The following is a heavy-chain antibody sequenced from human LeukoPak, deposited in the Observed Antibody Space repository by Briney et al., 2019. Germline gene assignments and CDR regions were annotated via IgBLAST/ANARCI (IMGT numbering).Heavy chain of an antibody. CDR2: INPNSGGT. D-gene: IGHD3-10*01. J-gene: IGHJ5*02. CDR3: ARDWDYYGSGSYSNPSNWFDP. V-gene: IGHV1-2*06. Sequence: ASVKVSCKASGYTFTGYYMHWVRQAPGQGLEWMGRINPNSGGTNYAQKFQGRVTMTRDTSISTAYMELSRLRSDDTAVCYCARDWDYYGSGSYSNPSNWFDPWGQGTLVTVSS. CDR1: GYTFTGYY.